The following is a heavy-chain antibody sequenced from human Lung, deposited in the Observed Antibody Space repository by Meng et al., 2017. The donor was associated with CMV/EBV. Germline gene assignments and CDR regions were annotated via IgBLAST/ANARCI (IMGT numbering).Heavy chain of an antibody. V-gene: IGHV3-33*06. CDR2: IWYDGSNK. D-gene: IGHD3-3*01. CDR3: AKSQVYYDFWSGIKGRLVYYYYYGMDV. CDR1: GFTFSSYG. J-gene: IGHJ6*02. Sequence: GGSLRLXCAASGFTFSSYGMHWVRQAPGKGLEWVAVIWYDGSNKYYADSVKGRFTISRDNSKNTLYLQMNSLRAEDTAVYYCAKSQVYYDFWSGIKGRLVYYYYYGMDVWGQGTXVTVSS.